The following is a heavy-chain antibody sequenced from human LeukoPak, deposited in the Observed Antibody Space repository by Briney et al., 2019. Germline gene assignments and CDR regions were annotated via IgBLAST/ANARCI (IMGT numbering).Heavy chain of an antibody. D-gene: IGHD3-22*01. J-gene: IGHJ3*02. V-gene: IGHV3-11*04. Sequence: GGSLRLSCAASRFTFNDYYMSWIRQAPGKGLEWVSYISGSGTTIYYSDSVKGRFTISRDNAKNSLYLQMNSLRAEDTAVYYCARVRPSYYYDSPGDAFDIWGQGTMVTVSS. CDR1: RFTFNDYY. CDR2: ISGSGTTI. CDR3: ARVRPSYYYDSPGDAFDI.